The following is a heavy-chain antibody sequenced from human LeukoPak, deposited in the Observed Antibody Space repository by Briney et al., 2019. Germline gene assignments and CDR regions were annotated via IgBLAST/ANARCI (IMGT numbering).Heavy chain of an antibody. CDR2: INHSGST. V-gene: IGHV4-34*01. Sequence: SETLSLTCAVYGGSFSGYYWSWIRQPPGKGLEWIGEINHSGSTNYNPSLKSRVTISVDTPKNQSSLKLTSVPAADTAVYYCASQYYDILTGYLVDYWGQGTLVTVSS. CDR3: ASQYYDILTGYLVDY. J-gene: IGHJ4*02. D-gene: IGHD3-9*01. CDR1: GGSFSGYY.